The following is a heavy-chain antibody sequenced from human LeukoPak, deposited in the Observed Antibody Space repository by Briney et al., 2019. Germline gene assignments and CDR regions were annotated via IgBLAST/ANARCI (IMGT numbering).Heavy chain of an antibody. CDR1: AFTFRPYA. D-gene: IGHD5-18*01. CDR2: VSGSGGST. V-gene: IGHV3-23*01. Sequence: PGGSLRLSCAASAFTFRPYAMIWVRQAPGKGLEWVSTVSGSGGSTYYADPVKGRFTISRDNSNNTLYLQMNSLRAEDTAVYYCAKGAASRGYTYVANWGQGTLVTVSS. CDR3: AKGAASRGYTYVAN. J-gene: IGHJ4*02.